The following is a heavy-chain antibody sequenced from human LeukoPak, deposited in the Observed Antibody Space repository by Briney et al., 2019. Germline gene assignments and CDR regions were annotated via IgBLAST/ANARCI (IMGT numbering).Heavy chain of an antibody. CDR3: ARDPPRIVVVVAATNCYGMDV. CDR2: ISAYNGNT. Sequence: ASVKVSCKASGYTFTSYGNSWVRQAPGQGLEWMGWISAYNGNTNYAQKLQGRVTMTTDTSTSTAYMELRSLRSDDTAVYYCARDPPRIVVVVAATNCYGMDVWGQGTTVTVSS. CDR1: GYTFTSYG. J-gene: IGHJ6*02. V-gene: IGHV1-18*01. D-gene: IGHD2-15*01.